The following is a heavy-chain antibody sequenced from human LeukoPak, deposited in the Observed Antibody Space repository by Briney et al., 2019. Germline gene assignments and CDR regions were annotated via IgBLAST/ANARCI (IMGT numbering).Heavy chain of an antibody. CDR2: IYSGGST. CDR3: ARAAAGLDH. Sequence: SGGSLRLSCAASGFPFSSYAMSWVRQAPGKGLEWVSVIYSGGSTYYADSVKGRFTISRDNSKNTLYLQMNSLRAEDTAVYYCARAAAGLDHWGQGTLVTVSS. CDR1: GFPFSSYA. J-gene: IGHJ5*02. V-gene: IGHV3-53*01. D-gene: IGHD6-13*01.